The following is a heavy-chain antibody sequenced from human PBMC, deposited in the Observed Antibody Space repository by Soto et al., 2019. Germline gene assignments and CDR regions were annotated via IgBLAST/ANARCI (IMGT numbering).Heavy chain of an antibody. J-gene: IGHJ5*02. CDR1: GGSLNISC. D-gene: IGHD3-16*01. V-gene: IGHV4-59*01. CDR2: ICYSGST. Sequence: QVQLQESGPGLVKPSETLSLTCTVSGGSLNISCWSWIRQPPGKGLEWIGFICYSGSTKYSPSLEGRVTMSVDTSKNYFSLKVSSVTAADTAVYYCARGAYYVSPWGHGTLVTVSS. CDR3: ARGAYYVSP.